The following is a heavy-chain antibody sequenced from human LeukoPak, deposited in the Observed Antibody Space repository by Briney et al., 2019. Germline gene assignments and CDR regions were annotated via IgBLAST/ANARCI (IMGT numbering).Heavy chain of an antibody. D-gene: IGHD5-12*01. CDR1: GYTFTGYY. V-gene: IGHV1-2*02. CDR2: TNPNSGGT. J-gene: IGHJ4*02. Sequence: ASVKVSCKASGYTFTGYYMHWVRQAPGQGLEWMGWTNPNSGGTNYAQKLQGRVTMATDTSTSTAYMELRSLRSEDTAVYYCARGEGVGYAFDYWGQGTLVTVSS. CDR3: ARGEGVGYAFDY.